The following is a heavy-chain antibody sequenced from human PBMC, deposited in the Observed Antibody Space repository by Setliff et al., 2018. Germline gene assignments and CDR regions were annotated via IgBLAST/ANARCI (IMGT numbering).Heavy chain of an antibody. V-gene: IGHV1-69*05. D-gene: IGHD5-18*01. J-gene: IGHJ6*03. CDR1: GGTFSSYG. Sequence: SVKVSCKASGGTFSSYGISWVRQAPGQGLEWMGGTIPVFGTTDYAQKFQGRVTIITDESTSTAYMELTSLRTEDTAVYYCAREGVDTRSSTDYRYYMDVWGKGTTVTVS. CDR3: AREGVDTRSSTDYRYYMDV. CDR2: TIPVFGTT.